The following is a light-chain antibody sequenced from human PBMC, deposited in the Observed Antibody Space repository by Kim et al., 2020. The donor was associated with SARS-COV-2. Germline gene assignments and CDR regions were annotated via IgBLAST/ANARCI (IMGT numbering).Light chain of an antibody. V-gene: IGKV3-15*01. CDR2: GAS. CDR1: QSVSSN. J-gene: IGKJ1*01. CDR3: QHYNIWPPGT. Sequence: SPGERATLSCRASQSVSSNLAWYQQKPGQAPRLLIYGASTRATGIPARFSGSGSGTEFTLTISSLQSEDFAIYYCQHYNIWPPGTFGQGTKVDIK.